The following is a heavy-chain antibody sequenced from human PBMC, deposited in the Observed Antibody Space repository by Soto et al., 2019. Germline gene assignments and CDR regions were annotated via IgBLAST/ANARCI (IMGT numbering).Heavy chain of an antibody. Sequence: GASVKVSWKASGGTFSSYAISWVRQAPGQGLEWMGGIIPIFGTANYAQKFQGRVTITADESTSTAYMELSSLRSEDTAVYYCARDRGTMVRGVSYYYYYGMDVWGQGTTVTVSS. CDR2: IIPIFGTA. CDR3: ARDRGTMVRGVSYYYYYGMDV. J-gene: IGHJ6*02. V-gene: IGHV1-69*13. CDR1: GGTFSSYA. D-gene: IGHD3-10*01.